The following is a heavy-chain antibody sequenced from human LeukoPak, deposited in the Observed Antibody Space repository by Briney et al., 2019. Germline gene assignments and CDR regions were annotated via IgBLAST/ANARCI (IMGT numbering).Heavy chain of an antibody. CDR3: ARGPRGYSSSSVNWFDP. Sequence: GGSLRLSCAASGFTFSSYSMNWVRQAPGRGLEWVSSISSSSSYIYYADSVKGRFTISRDNAKNSLYLQMNSLRAEDTAVYYCARGPRGYSSSSVNWFDPWGQGTLVTVSS. CDR1: GFTFSSYS. CDR2: ISSSSSYI. V-gene: IGHV3-21*01. D-gene: IGHD6-6*01. J-gene: IGHJ5*02.